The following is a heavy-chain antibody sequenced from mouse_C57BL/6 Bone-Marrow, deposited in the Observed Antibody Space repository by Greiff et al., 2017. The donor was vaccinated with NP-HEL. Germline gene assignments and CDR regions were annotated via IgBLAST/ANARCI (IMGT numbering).Heavy chain of an antibody. J-gene: IGHJ2*01. D-gene: IGHD1-1*02. CDR2: INPGSGGT. CDR3: ARAVWYALDY. V-gene: IGHV1-54*01. Sequence: VQGVESGAELVRPGTSVKVSCKASGYAFTNYLIEWVKQRPGQGLEWIGVINPGSGGTNYNEKFKGKATLTADKSSSTAYMQLSSLTSEDSAVYFCARAVWYALDYWGQGTTLTVSS. CDR1: GYAFTNYL.